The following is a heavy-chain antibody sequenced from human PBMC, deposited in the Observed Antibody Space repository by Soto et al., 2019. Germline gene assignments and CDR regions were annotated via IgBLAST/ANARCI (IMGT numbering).Heavy chain of an antibody. V-gene: IGHV4-59*08. Sequence: QVQLQESGPGLVKPSETLSLTCTVSGGSISSYYWSWIRQPPGKGLEWIGYIYYSGSTNYNPSLKRRGTXXVXTXXNQFSLKLSSVTAADTAVYYCARPTMVRGVNAFDIWGQGTMVTVSS. CDR2: IYYSGST. D-gene: IGHD3-10*01. CDR3: ARPTMVRGVNAFDI. CDR1: GGSISSYY. J-gene: IGHJ3*02.